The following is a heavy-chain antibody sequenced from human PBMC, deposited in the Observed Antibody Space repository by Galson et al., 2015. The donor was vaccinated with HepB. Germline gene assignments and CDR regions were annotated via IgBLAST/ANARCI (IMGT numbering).Heavy chain of an antibody. Sequence: SLRLSCAASGFTFSSYWMHWVRQAPGKGLVWVSRINSDGSSTSYADSVKGRFTISRDNAKNTLYLQMNSLRAEDTAVYYCAREWDFDGGSDYWGQGTLVTVSS. V-gene: IGHV3-74*01. CDR2: INSDGSST. CDR1: GFTFSSYW. CDR3: AREWDFDGGSDY. J-gene: IGHJ4*02. D-gene: IGHD1-26*01.